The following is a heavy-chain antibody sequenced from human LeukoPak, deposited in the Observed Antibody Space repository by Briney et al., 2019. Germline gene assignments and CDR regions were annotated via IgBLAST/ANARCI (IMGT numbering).Heavy chain of an antibody. V-gene: IGHV4-59*06. Sequence: KSSETLSLTCSVSGDSISSYYWSWIRQPPGKGLEWIGYIYYSGSTYYNPSLKSRGTISVDTSENQFSLRLSSVTAADTAVYYCARTSRTGEPEYFQHWGQGTLVTVSS. D-gene: IGHD2-8*02. J-gene: IGHJ1*01. CDR2: IYYSGST. CDR1: GDSISSYY. CDR3: ARTSRTGEPEYFQH.